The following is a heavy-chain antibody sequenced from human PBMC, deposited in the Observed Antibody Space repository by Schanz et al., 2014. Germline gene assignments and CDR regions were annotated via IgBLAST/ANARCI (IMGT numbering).Heavy chain of an antibody. J-gene: IGHJ3*02. Sequence: EVQLLESGGGLVQPGGSLRLSCAASGFNFNNFAMTWVRQAPGKGLEWVSVIGVDGTTTYYADSVKGRFTISRDNSKNTLYLQMNSLRPEDTAVYYCAKGRFGELSASEIWGQGTMVTASS. CDR3: AKGRFGELSASEI. CDR2: IGVDGTTT. CDR1: GFNFNNFA. D-gene: IGHD3-10*01. V-gene: IGHV3-23*01.